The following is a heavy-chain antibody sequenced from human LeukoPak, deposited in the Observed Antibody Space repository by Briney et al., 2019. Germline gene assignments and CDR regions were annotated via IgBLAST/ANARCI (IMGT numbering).Heavy chain of an antibody. CDR1: GFTFSSYW. CDR2: IKQDGSEK. V-gene: IGHV3-7*01. J-gene: IGHJ4*02. D-gene: IGHD1-7*01. CDR3: ARGRGNYPFGY. Sequence: PGGSLRLSCAASGFTFSSYWMSWVRQAPGKGLEWVANIKQDGSEKYYVDSVKGRFTISRDSAKNSLHLQMNSLRAEDTAVYYCARGRGNYPFGYWGQGTLVTVSS.